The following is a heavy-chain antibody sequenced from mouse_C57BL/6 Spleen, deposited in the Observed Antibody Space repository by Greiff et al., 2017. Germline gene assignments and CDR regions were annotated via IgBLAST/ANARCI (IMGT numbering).Heavy chain of an antibody. Sequence: EVQLQQSGAELARPGASVKLSCTASGFNIKDYYMHWVKQRPEQGLEWIGRIDPEDGDTEYAPKFQGKATMTADTSSNTAYLQLSSLTSEDTAVYYCTTGVYYEYDGYYAMDYWGQGTSGTVSS. V-gene: IGHV14-1*01. CDR2: IDPEDGDT. D-gene: IGHD2-4*01. CDR3: TTGVYYEYDGYYAMDY. CDR1: GFNIKDYY. J-gene: IGHJ4*01.